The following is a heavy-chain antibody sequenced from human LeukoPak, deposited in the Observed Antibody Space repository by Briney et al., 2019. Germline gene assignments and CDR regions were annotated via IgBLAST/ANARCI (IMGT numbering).Heavy chain of an antibody. V-gene: IGHV1-8*03. Sequence: GASVKVSCKASGYMFTNYDINWVRQATGQGLEWMGWMTAQSGNTGYSQKFRGRVTITRYTSITTAYVELHSLRSGDTAVSYCARGPNYSYFGSAYYDYMDVWSKATTATVSS. D-gene: IGHD4-11*01. CDR2: MTAQSGNT. J-gene: IGHJ6*03. CDR3: ARGPNYSYFGSAYYDYMDV. CDR1: GYMFTNYD.